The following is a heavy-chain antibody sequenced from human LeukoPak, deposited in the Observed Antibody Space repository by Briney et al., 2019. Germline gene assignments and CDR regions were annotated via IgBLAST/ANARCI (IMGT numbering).Heavy chain of an antibody. CDR3: AHRHRGAAAGTWSH. CDR1: GFSLSTSGVG. V-gene: IGHV2-5*02. D-gene: IGHD6-13*01. J-gene: IGHJ4*02. Sequence: SGPTLVKPTQTLTLTCTFSGFSLSTSGVGVGWIRQPPGKALEWLALIYWDDDKRYSPSLKSRLTITKDTSKNQVVLTMTNMDPVDTATYYCAHRHRGAAAGTWSHWGQGTLVTASS. CDR2: IYWDDDK.